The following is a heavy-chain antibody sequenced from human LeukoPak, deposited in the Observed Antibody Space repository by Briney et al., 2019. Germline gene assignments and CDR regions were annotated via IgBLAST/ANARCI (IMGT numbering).Heavy chain of an antibody. CDR3: ARDRIIRTFGGGYSYGPYYYMDV. D-gene: IGHD5-18*01. CDR1: GYSISSGYY. CDR2: IYYSGST. V-gene: IGHV4-61*01. J-gene: IGHJ6*03. Sequence: PSETLSLTCAVSGYSISSGYYWSWIRQPPGKGLEWIGYIYYSGSTNYNPSLKSRVTISVDTSKNQFSLKLSSVTAADTAEYYCARDRIIRTFGGGYSYGPYYYMDVWGKGTTVTVSS.